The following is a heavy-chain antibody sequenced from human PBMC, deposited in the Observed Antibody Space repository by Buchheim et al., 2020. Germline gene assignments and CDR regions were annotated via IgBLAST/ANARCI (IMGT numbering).Heavy chain of an antibody. J-gene: IGHJ4*02. CDR3: AKDLVIPYYFDY. CDR2: IRYDGSNK. D-gene: IGHD3-22*01. Sequence: QVQLVESGGGVVQPGRSLRLSCAASGFTFSSYGMHWVRQAPGKGLEWVAFIRYDGSNKYYADSVKGRFTISRDNSKNTVYLQMNSLRAEDTAVYYCAKDLVIPYYFDYWGQGTL. V-gene: IGHV3-30*02. CDR1: GFTFSSYG.